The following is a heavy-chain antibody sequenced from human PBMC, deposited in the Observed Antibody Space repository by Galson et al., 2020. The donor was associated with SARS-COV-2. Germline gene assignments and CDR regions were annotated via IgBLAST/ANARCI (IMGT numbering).Heavy chain of an antibody. CDR2: ISHDGKIQ. Sequence: GGSLRPSCAASGLTFTNYAMPWVRQAPGKDLEWLTVISHDGKIQVYADSVKGQFTISRDNSGNMVFLQIVSLRPDDTALYYCTRDVSGGASDIWGQGTMVTVSS. J-gene: IGHJ3*02. CDR3: TRDVSGGASDI. D-gene: IGHD1-26*01. CDR1: GLTFTNYA. V-gene: IGHV3-30*04.